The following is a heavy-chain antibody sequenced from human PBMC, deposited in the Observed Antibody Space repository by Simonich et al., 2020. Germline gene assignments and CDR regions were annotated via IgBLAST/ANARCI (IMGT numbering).Heavy chain of an antibody. D-gene: IGHD6-6*01. V-gene: IGHV1-2*02. CDR2: MNPNSGGT. Sequence: QVQLVQSGAEVKKPGASVKVSCKASGYTFTGYYMHWVRQAPGQGLEWRGWMNPNSGGTNYAQKFQGRVTMTRDTSISTAYMELSRLRSDDTAVYYCARDRAARYYYYYYMDVWGKGTTVTVSS. CDR1: GYTFTGYY. J-gene: IGHJ6*03. CDR3: ARDRAARYYYYYYMDV.